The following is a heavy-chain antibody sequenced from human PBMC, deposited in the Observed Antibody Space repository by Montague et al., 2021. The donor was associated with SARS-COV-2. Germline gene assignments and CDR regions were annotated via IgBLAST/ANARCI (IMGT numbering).Heavy chain of an antibody. V-gene: IGHV4-39*01. CDR1: GGSISSSSYY. J-gene: IGHJ4*02. Sequence: SETLSLTCTVSGGSISSSSYYWGWIRQPPGKGLEWIGSIYYSGSTYYNPSLKSRVTISVDTSKNQFSLKLSSVTAADTAVYYCARQYIGSYNFWVQGSQVIVSS. CDR3: ARQYIGSYNF. CDR2: IYYSGST. D-gene: IGHD1-26*01.